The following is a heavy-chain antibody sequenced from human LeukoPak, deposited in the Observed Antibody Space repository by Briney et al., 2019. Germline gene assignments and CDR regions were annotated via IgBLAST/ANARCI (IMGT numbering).Heavy chain of an antibody. CDR3: ARDSISGYDPTYYYYYGMDV. J-gene: IGHJ6*02. Sequence: PSETLSLTCTVSGGSISSGGYYWSWIRQHPGKGLEWIGYIYYSGSTYYNPSLKSRVTISVGTSKNQFSLKLSSVTAADTAVYYCARDSISGYDPTYYYYYGMDVWGQGTTVTVSS. CDR1: GGSISSGGYY. D-gene: IGHD5-12*01. V-gene: IGHV4-31*03. CDR2: IYYSGST.